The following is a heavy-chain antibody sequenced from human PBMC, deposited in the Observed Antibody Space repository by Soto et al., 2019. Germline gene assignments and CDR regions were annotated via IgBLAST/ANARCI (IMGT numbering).Heavy chain of an antibody. J-gene: IGHJ4*02. V-gene: IGHV4-4*02. Sequence: SETLSLTCAVSGGSISSSNWWSWVRQPPGKGLEWIGEIYHSGSTNYNPSLKSRVTISVDKSKNQFSLKLSSVTAADTAVYYCARDTGLIAAAGNFDYWGQGTLVTVSS. CDR1: GGSISSSNW. CDR2: IYHSGST. D-gene: IGHD6-13*01. CDR3: ARDTGLIAAAGNFDY.